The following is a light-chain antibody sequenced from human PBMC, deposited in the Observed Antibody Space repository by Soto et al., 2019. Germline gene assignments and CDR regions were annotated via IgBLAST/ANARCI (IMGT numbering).Light chain of an antibody. V-gene: IGKV3-15*01. CDR1: QSISRK. CDR3: QQYNNWRSSS. J-gene: IGKJ5*01. CDR2: DTS. Sequence: EIVMTQSPATLSVSPGERVTLSCRASQSISRKLAWYQHRPGQAPRLLMYDTSTMAAGIPARFTGSESGASFTLTISSLLHDDFAVYYCQQYNNWRSSSFGQGTRLETK.